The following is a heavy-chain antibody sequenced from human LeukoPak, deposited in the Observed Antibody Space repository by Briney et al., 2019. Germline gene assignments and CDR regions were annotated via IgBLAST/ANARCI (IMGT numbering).Heavy chain of an antibody. CDR1: GFTFSSYW. D-gene: IGHD1-26*01. J-gene: IGHJ6*02. V-gene: IGHV3-7*01. CDR3: ARVSGSYYHYYYYGMDV. CDR2: IKQDGSEK. Sequence: PGGSLRLSCAASGFTFSSYWMSWVRQAPGKGLEWVANIKQDGSEKYYVDSVRGRFTISRDNAKNSLYLQMNSLRAEDTAVYYCARVSGSYYHYYYYGMDVWGQGTTVTVSS.